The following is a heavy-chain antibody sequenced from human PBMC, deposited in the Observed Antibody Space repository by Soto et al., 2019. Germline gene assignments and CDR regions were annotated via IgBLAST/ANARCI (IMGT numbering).Heavy chain of an antibody. J-gene: IGHJ6*02. D-gene: IGHD3-9*01. CDR2: ISGYNGNT. V-gene: IGHV1-18*04. CDR3: AIIPRSFNWLPYGLDV. Sequence: VSVKVSCKASGYIFTSYGFSRVRLAPGQGLEWMGWISGYNGNTNYAQKFQGRVTMTTETSTRTAYMELSRLRSDDTAVYYCAIIPRSFNWLPYGLDVWGQGTTVTVSS. CDR1: GYIFTSYG.